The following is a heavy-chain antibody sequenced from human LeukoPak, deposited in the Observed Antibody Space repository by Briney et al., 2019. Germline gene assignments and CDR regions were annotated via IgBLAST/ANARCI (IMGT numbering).Heavy chain of an antibody. J-gene: IGHJ6*02. CDR3: ARDPYYYGMDV. CDR2: ISGSSSTI. V-gene: IGHV3-48*04. CDR1: GFTFSSYS. Sequence: GGSLRLSCAASGFTFSSYSMTWVRQAPGKGLEWVSYISGSSSTIYYADSVKGRFTISRDNAKNSLYLQMNSLRAEDTAVYYCARDPYYYGMDVWGQGTTVTVSS.